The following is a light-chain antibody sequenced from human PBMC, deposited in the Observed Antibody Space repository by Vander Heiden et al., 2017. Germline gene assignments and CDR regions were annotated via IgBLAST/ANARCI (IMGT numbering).Light chain of an antibody. Sequence: DDVMTQPTHSLPVSLREGGTTNSKASQTVLLGSYNKYCLAWYQQKPGQPPKLLIYWASTRESGVPDRFSGSGSGTDFTLTISSLQAEDVAVYYCQQYYNPPPMFTFGPGTRVDIK. CDR2: WAS. V-gene: IGKV4-1*01. J-gene: IGKJ3*01. CDR1: QTVLLGSYNKYC. CDR3: QQYYNPPPMFT.